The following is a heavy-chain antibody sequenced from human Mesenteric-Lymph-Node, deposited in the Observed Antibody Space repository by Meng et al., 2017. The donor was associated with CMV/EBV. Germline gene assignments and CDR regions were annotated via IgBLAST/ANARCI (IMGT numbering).Heavy chain of an antibody. V-gene: IGHV1-8*01. Sequence: NFTSYDINWVRQATGQGLEWMGWMNPISGHTGYAQNFQGRITMTRDTSISTAYMELSSLRSEDTAVYYCARGNYVMPTSYRLHPNDYWGQGTLVTVSS. D-gene: IGHD2-2*01. CDR3: ARGNYVMPTSYRLHPNDY. J-gene: IGHJ4*02. CDR2: MNPISGHT. CDR1: NFTSYD.